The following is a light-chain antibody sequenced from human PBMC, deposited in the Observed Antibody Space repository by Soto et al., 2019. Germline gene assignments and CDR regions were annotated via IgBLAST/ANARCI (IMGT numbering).Light chain of an antibody. Sequence: EIVLTQSPATLSLSPGERATLSCRASQSVSSYLAWYQQKPGQAPRLLIYDASNRATGIPARFSGSGSGTDFTLTISSLEPEDFATYYCQQGYSTPHTFGQGTKLEIK. CDR3: QQGYSTPHT. CDR1: QSVSSY. V-gene: IGKV3-11*01. J-gene: IGKJ2*01. CDR2: DAS.